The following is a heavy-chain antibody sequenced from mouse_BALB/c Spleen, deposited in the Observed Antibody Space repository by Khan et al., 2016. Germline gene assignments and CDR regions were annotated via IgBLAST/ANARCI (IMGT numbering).Heavy chain of an antibody. CDR2: ISTYYSNT. V-gene: IGHV1S137*01. Sequence: QVRLQQSGPELVRPGVSVKISCKGSGYTFTDYAMHWVKQSHAKSLEWIGVISTYYSNTNYNQKFKGKATMTVDKSSSTAYMELARLTSEDSAIYYCARFYDGYYFDYWGQGTTLTVSS. CDR3: ARFYDGYYFDY. J-gene: IGHJ2*01. CDR1: GYTFTDYA. D-gene: IGHD2-3*01.